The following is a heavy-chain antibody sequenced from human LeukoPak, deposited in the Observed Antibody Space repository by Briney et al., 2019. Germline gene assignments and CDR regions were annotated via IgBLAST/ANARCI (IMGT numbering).Heavy chain of an antibody. CDR2: IIPIFGTA. V-gene: IGHV1-69*05. J-gene: IGHJ4*02. D-gene: IGHD3-3*01. CDR1: GGTFSSYA. CDR3: ARGIAPGWSGPTHY. Sequence: SVKISCKASGGTFSSYAISWVRQAPGQGLEWMGGIIPIFGTANYAQKFQGRVTITTDEPTSTAYMELSSLRSEDTAVYYYARGIAPGWSGPTHYWGQGTLVTVSS.